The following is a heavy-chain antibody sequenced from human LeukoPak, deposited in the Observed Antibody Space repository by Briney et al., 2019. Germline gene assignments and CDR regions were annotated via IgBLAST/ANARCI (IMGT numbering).Heavy chain of an antibody. D-gene: IGHD3-10*01. Sequence: GGSLRLSCAASGFTFSSYGMHWVRQAPGKGLEWVAVISYDGSNKYYADSVKGRFTISRDNSKNTLYLQMNGLRAEDTAVYYCAKMGLYYGSGSYYNKGSFDYWGQGTLVTVSS. CDR2: ISYDGSNK. V-gene: IGHV3-30*18. CDR3: AKMGLYYGSGSYYNKGSFDY. CDR1: GFTFSSYG. J-gene: IGHJ4*02.